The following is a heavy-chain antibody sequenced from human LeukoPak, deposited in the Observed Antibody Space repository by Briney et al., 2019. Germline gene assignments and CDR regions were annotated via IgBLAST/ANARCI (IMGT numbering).Heavy chain of an antibody. CDR3: ARGPPPDFDY. J-gene: IGHJ4*02. V-gene: IGHV4-38-2*02. CDR1: GYSISSGYY. CDR2: IYTSGST. Sequence: SETLSLTCTVSGYSISSGYYWGWIRPPPGKGLEWIGRIYTSGSTDYNPSLKSRVTMSVDTSKNQFSLKVNSVTAADTAVYYCARGPPPDFDYWGLGTLVTVSS.